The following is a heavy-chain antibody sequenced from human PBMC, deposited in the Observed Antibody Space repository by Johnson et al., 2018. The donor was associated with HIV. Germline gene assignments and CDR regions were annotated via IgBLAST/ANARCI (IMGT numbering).Heavy chain of an antibody. J-gene: IGHJ3*02. CDR1: GFTFSNAW. D-gene: IGHD3-9*01. CDR3: AKRDPKDSPYDFLPGLLASFDI. Sequence: VQLVESGGGLVKPGGSLILSCAASGFTFSNAWMSWVRQAPGKGLEWVSAISGSGGSTYYADSVKGRFTISRDNSKNTLYLQMNSLRAEDPALYYCAKRDPKDSPYDFLPGLLASFDIWGQGTMVTVSS. CDR2: ISGSGGST. V-gene: IGHV3-23*04.